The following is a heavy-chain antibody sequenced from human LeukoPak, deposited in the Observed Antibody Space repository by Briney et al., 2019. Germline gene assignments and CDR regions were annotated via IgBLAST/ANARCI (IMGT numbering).Heavy chain of an antibody. CDR3: AKSYDILTGLYYYWFDP. V-gene: IGHV3-23*01. CDR1: GFTFSSYA. J-gene: IGHJ5*02. Sequence: GGSLGLSCAASGFTFSSYAMSWVRQAPGKGLEWVSAISGSGGSTYYADSVKGRFTISRDNSKNTLYLQMNSLRAEDTAVYYCAKSYDILTGLYYYWFDPWGQGTLVTVSS. D-gene: IGHD3-9*01. CDR2: ISGSGGST.